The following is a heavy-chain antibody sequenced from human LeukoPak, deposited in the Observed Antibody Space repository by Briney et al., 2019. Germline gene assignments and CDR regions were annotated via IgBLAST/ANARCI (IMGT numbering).Heavy chain of an antibody. D-gene: IGHD3-16*01. Sequence: ASVKVSCKASGYTFTSYYMHWVRQAPGQGLEWMGIINPSGGSTSYAQKFQGRVTMTRDTSTSTVYMELSSLRSEDTAVYYCARDWGGFEDTDAFDVWGQGTMVTVSS. J-gene: IGHJ3*01. CDR2: INPSGGST. CDR1: GYTFTSYY. V-gene: IGHV1-46*01. CDR3: ARDWGGFEDTDAFDV.